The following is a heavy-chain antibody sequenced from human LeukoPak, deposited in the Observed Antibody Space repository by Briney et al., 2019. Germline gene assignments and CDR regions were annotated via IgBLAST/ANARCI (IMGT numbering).Heavy chain of an antibody. V-gene: IGHV3-23*01. J-gene: IGHJ4*02. Sequence: GGSLRLSCAASGFIFSNYAMSWVRQAPGKGLERVSAVSGDCANTYYTDSVKGRFTISKDNSKSTLSLQMNSLRAEDTAIYYCAKDLGAGGGSVFNYWGQGALVTVSS. CDR1: GFIFSNYA. CDR3: AKDLGAGGGSVFNY. CDR2: VSGDCANT. D-gene: IGHD3-10*01.